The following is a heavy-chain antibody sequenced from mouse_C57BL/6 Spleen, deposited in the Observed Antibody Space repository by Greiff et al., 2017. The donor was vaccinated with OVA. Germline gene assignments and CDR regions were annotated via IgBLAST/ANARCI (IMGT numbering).Heavy chain of an antibody. CDR3: ARNYDDEEGGYYAMDY. V-gene: IGHV2-6*01. J-gene: IGHJ4*01. CDR2: IWGVGST. D-gene: IGHD2-4*01. CDR1: GFSLTSYG. Sequence: VKLVESGPGLVAPSQSLSITCTVSGFSLTSYGVDWVRQSPGKGLEWLGVIWGVGSTNYNSALNSRLSISKDNSKSQVFLKMNSLQTDDTAMYYCARNYDDEEGGYYAMDYWGQGTSVTVSS.